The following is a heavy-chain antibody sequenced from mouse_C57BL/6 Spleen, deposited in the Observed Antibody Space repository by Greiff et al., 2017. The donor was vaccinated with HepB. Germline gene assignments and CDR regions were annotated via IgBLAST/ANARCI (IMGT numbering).Heavy chain of an antibody. CDR3: ARRVGSSPYYFDY. Sequence: QVQLQQPGAELVRPGSSVKLSCKASGYTFTSYWMHWVKQRPIQGLEWIGNIDPSDSETHYNQKFKDKATLTVDKSTSTAYMQLSSLTSEDSAVYYCARRVGSSPYYFDYWGQGTTLTVSS. CDR2: IDPSDSET. D-gene: IGHD1-1*01. V-gene: IGHV1-52*01. CDR1: GYTFTSYW. J-gene: IGHJ2*01.